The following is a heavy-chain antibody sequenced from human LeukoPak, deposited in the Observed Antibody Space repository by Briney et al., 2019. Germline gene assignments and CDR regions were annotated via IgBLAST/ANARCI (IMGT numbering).Heavy chain of an antibody. CDR3: ARGGAAAAIHFDY. J-gene: IGHJ4*02. D-gene: IGHD6-13*01. CDR1: GGTFSSYA. V-gene: IGHV1-69*05. CDR2: IIPIFGTA. Sequence: SVKVSCKASGGTFSSYAISWVRQAPGQGLEWMGGIIPIFGTANYAQKFQGRVTITTDESTSTAYMELSSLRSEDTAVYYCARGGAAAAIHFDYWGQGTLVTVSS.